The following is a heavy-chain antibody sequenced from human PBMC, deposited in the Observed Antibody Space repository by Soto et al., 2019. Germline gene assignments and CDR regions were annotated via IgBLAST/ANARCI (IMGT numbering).Heavy chain of an antibody. V-gene: IGHV1-69*02. Sequence: QVQLVQSGAEVKKPGSSVKVSCKASGGTFSSYTISWVRQAPGQGLEWMGRIIPILGIANYAQKFQGRVTITADKSTSRAYMELSSLRSEDTAVYYCARFAYCSSTSCLRINDAFDIWGQGTMVTVSS. D-gene: IGHD2-2*01. CDR2: IIPILGIA. CDR3: ARFAYCSSTSCLRINDAFDI. J-gene: IGHJ3*02. CDR1: GGTFSSYT.